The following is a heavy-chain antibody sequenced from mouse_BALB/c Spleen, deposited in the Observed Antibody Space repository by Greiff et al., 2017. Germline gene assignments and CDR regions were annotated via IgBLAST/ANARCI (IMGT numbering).Heavy chain of an antibody. CDR2: ISSGGGST. V-gene: IGHV5-12-1*01. CDR1: GFAFSSYD. Sequence: EVNVVESGGGLVKPGGSLKLSCAASGFAFSSYDMSWVRQTPEKRLEWVAYISSGGGSTYYPDTVMGRFTISRDNAKNTLYLQMSSLKSEDTAMYYCARHGIGTTTGYYYAMDYWGQGTSVTVSS. D-gene: IGHD2-14*01. CDR3: ARHGIGTTTGYYYAMDY. J-gene: IGHJ4*01.